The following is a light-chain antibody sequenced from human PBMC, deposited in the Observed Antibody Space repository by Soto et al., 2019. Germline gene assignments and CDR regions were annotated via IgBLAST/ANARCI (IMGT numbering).Light chain of an antibody. CDR3: YSYTTSSTYV. CDR1: SSDVGCYNY. J-gene: IGLJ1*01. CDR2: HVS. Sequence: QSVLTQPASVSGSPGQSITISCTGTSSDVGCYNYVSWYQQHPAKVPKLMIYHVSNRPSGVSDRFSGSKSGNTASLTISGLQAEDEGDYYCYSYTTSSTYVFGTGTKVTVL. V-gene: IGLV2-14*01.